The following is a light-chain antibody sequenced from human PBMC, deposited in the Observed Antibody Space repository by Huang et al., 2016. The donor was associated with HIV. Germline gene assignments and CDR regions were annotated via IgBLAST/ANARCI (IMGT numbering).Light chain of an antibody. V-gene: IGKV4-1*01. CDR3: QQFYNMPYT. J-gene: IGKJ2*01. CDR1: RSLLFASNSKNF. CDR2: MAS. Sequence: DILLTQSPDSLAVSLGVRATLTCRSSRSLLFASNSKNFWAWYQQKPGQSPKWVMYMASVRESGVPERFTGSGSGTEFTLTIASLQAEDVAVYYCQQFYNMPYTFGRGTRLEI.